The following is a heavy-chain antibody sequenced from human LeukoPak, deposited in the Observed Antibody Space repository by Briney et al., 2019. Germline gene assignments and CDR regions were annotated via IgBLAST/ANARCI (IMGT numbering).Heavy chain of an antibody. CDR2: INHSGST. J-gene: IGHJ2*01. D-gene: IGHD6-6*01. CDR1: GGSFSGYY. V-gene: IGHV4-34*01. Sequence: SETLSLTCAVYGGSFSGYYWSWIRQSPGKGLEWIGEINHSGSTNYNPSLKSRVTISVDTSKNQFSLKLRSVTAADTAVYYRARRRQYDSSVFWNFDLWGRGTLVTVSS. CDR3: ARRRQYDSSVFWNFDL.